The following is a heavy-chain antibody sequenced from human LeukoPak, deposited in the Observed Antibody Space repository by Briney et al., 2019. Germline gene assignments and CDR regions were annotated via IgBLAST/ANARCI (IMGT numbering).Heavy chain of an antibody. D-gene: IGHD2-15*01. J-gene: IGHJ3*02. CDR2: IYTGGST. V-gene: IGHV3-NL1*01. CDR3: ARAITIYSYGGFDI. Sequence: QPGGSLKLSCTTSGFVFKTFGMHWVRQAPGKGLECLSVIYTGGSTYYGDSVMGRFTMSRDNHQNTLYLQMNSLRAEDTAVYYCARAITIYSYGGFDIWGQGTMVTVSS. CDR1: GFVFKTFG.